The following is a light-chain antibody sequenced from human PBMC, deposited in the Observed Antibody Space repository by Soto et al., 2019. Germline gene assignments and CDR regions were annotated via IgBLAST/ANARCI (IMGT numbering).Light chain of an antibody. CDR2: AAS. J-gene: IGKJ2*01. V-gene: IGKV3-20*01. CDR3: QQYGTSPPRYT. Sequence: EIVLTQSPGTLSLSPGERATLSCRASQTVSSTYLAWYQQKPGQAPSLLIYAASSRASRIPDRFSGSGSATDFTLTISRLEPEDFGVYYCQQYGTSPPRYTFGQGTKLEMK. CDR1: QTVSSTY.